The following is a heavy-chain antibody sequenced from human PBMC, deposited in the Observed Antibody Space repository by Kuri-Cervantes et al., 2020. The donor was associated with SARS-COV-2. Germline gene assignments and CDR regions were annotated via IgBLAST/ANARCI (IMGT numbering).Heavy chain of an antibody. CDR1: GGSISSSSYY. CDR3: ARGGRSTWSHFDY. V-gene: IGHV4-39*07. Sequence: GSLRLSCTVSGGSISSSSYYWGWIRQPPGKGLEWIGRIYTSGSTNYNPSLKSRVTMSVDTSKNQFSLKLSSVTAADTAVYYCARGGRSTWSHFDYWGQGTLVTVSS. D-gene: IGHD6-13*01. CDR2: IYTSGST. J-gene: IGHJ4*02.